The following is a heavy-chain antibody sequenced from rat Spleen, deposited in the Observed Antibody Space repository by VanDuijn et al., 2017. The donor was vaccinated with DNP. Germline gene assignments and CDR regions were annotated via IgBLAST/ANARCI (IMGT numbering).Heavy chain of an antibody. Sequence: EVQLVESGGGLVQPGRSLKLSCAASGFTFSDYAMAWVRQAPKKGLEWVATISYDGSRTYYRDSVKGRFTISRDNAKSTLYLQMDSLRPEDTATYYCARQGLRAWFAYWGQGTLVTVSS. CDR2: ISYDGSRT. CDR1: GFTFSDYA. D-gene: IGHD4-1*01. J-gene: IGHJ3*01. CDR3: ARQGLRAWFAY. V-gene: IGHV5-17*01.